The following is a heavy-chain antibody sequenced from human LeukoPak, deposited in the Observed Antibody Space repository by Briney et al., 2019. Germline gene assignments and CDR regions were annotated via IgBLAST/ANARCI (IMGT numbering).Heavy chain of an antibody. CDR2: IYYSGST. J-gene: IGHJ4*02. CDR1: GGSISSYY. D-gene: IGHD2-15*01. CDR3: ARVYCSGGSCYVDY. V-gene: IGHV4-59*01. Sequence: SETLSLTCTVSGGSISSYYWSWIRQPPGKGLEWIGYIYYSGSTNYNPSLKSRVTISVDTSKNQSSLKLSSVTAADTAVYYCARVYCSGGSCYVDYWGQGTLVTVSS.